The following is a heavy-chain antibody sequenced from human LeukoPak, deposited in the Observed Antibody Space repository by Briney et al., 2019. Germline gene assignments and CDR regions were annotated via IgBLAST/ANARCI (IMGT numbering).Heavy chain of an antibody. J-gene: IGHJ4*02. Sequence: SETLSLTCAVYGDSFSGYYWTWIRQPLGKGLEWIGESSHRGSTNYNPSLKSRVTISVDTSKNQFSLKLSSVTAADTAVYYCARGSGSRRITTFDYWGQGTLVTVSS. V-gene: IGHV4-34*01. D-gene: IGHD3-22*01. CDR2: SSHRGST. CDR1: GDSFSGYY. CDR3: ARGSGSRRITTFDY.